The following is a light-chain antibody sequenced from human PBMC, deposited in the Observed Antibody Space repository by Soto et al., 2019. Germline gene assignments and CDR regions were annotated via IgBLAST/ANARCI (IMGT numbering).Light chain of an antibody. CDR3: SSYAGSNDRWV. V-gene: IGLV2-8*01. J-gene: IGLJ3*02. Sequence: QSALTQPPSASGSPGQSVTISCTGTSSDIGAYNYVSWYQQRPGKAPKLMIHEVSKRPSGVPDRFSGSKSGHTASLTVSGLQAEDEADYYCSSYAGSNDRWVFGGGTKLTVL. CDR1: SSDIGAYNY. CDR2: EVS.